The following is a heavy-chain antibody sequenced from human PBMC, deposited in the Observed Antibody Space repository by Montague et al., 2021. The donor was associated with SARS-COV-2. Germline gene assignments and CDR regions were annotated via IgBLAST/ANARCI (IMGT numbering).Heavy chain of an antibody. V-gene: IGHV4-59*01. CDR1: GASMRSYY. CDR3: ARVRGGIGVITDSDY. J-gene: IGHJ4*02. D-gene: IGHD3-10*01. CDR2: TYYSGST. Sequence: SETLSLTCTVSGASMRSYYWNWVRQPPGKGLEWIGYTYYSGSTSYDPSLKSRLTMTVDMSANQVSLTLMSVTAADSAVYYCARVRGGIGVITDSDYWGQGILVTVSS.